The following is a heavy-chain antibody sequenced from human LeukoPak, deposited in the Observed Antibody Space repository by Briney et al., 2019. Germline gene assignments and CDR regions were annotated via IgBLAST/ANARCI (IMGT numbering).Heavy chain of an antibody. Sequence: GGSLRLSCAASGFTVSSNYMSWVRQAPGKGLEWVSVIYSDGNTYYADSVKGRFTISRDNSKNTLYLQMNSLRAEDMAVYYCARIEWERLGRAFDIWGQGTMVTVSS. CDR3: ARIEWERLGRAFDI. CDR2: IYSDGNT. J-gene: IGHJ3*02. CDR1: GFTVSSNY. D-gene: IGHD1-26*01. V-gene: IGHV3-53*01.